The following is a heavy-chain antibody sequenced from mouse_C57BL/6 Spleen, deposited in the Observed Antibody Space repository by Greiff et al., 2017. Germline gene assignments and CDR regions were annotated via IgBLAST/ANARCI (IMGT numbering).Heavy chain of an antibody. CDR2: IDPENGDT. CDR3: TPRRLRLRDDY. V-gene: IGHV14-4*01. J-gene: IGHJ2*01. CDR1: GFNIKDDY. D-gene: IGHD3-2*02. Sequence: EVQLQQSGAELVRPGASVKLSCTASGFNIKDDYMHWVKQRPEQGLEWIGWIDPENGDTEYASKFQGKATITADTSSNTAYLQLRRLTSQDTAVYYCTPRRLRLRDDYWGQGTTLTVSS.